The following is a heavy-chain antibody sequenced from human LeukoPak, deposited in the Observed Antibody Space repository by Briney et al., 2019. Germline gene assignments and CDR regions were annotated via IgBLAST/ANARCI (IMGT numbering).Heavy chain of an antibody. D-gene: IGHD1-26*01. CDR1: GCSFTSYW. CDR2: IYPGDSDT. J-gene: IGHJ6*02. Sequence: GESLKISCKGSGCSFTSYWIGWVRQMPGKGLEWMGIIYPGDSDTRYSPSFQGQVTISADKSISTAYLQWSSLKASDTAMYYCARSKGSGSYFYSYYYGMDVWGQGTTVTVSS. CDR3: ARSKGSGSYFYSYYYGMDV. V-gene: IGHV5-51*01.